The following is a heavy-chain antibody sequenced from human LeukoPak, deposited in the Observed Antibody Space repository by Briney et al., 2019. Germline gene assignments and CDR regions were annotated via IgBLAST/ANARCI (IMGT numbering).Heavy chain of an antibody. J-gene: IGHJ5*02. CDR3: ARDRGIAVAGRDFDP. V-gene: IGHV3-21*01. Sequence: GGSLRLSCAASGFTFSSYSMNWVRQAPGKGLEWVSSISSSSSYIYYADSVKGRFTISRDNAKNSLYLQMNSLRAEDTAVYYCARDRGIAVAGRDFDPWGQGTLVTVSS. D-gene: IGHD6-19*01. CDR1: GFTFSSYS. CDR2: ISSSSSYI.